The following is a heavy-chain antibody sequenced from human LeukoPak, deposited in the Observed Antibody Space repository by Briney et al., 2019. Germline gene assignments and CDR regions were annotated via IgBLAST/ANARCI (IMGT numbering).Heavy chain of an antibody. CDR1: GGSISSYY. Sequence: PSETLSLTCTVSGGSISSYYWSWIRQPPGKGLEWIGYIYYSGSTNYNPSLKSLVTISVDTSKNQFSLKLSSVTAADTAVYYCARQSEGATFFGWFDPWGQGTLVTVSS. J-gene: IGHJ5*02. V-gene: IGHV4-59*08. D-gene: IGHD1-26*01. CDR3: ARQSEGATFFGWFDP. CDR2: IYYSGST.